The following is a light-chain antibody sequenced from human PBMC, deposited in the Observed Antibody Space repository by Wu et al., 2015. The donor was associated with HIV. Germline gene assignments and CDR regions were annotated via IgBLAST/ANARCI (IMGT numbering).Light chain of an antibody. V-gene: IGKV3-15*01. CDR1: QSVSSD. J-gene: IGKJ5*01. CDR3: QQLNSYPIT. Sequence: EIVMTQSPATLSVSPGERATLSCRASQSVSSDLAWYQQKPGQAPRLLIYGASTRATGIPARFRGSGSGTEFTLTISSLQSEDFAIYYCQQLNSYPITFGQGTRLEIE. CDR2: GAS.